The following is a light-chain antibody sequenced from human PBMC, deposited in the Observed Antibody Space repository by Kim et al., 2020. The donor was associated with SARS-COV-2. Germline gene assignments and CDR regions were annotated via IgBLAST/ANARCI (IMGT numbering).Light chain of an antibody. Sequence: VSVGDRVTITCQASHDISNYLNWYQQKPGKAPKLLMYDASTLNTGVPSKFSGSGSGTDFTFTISSLQPEDFATYYCQQYDNFPYTFGQGTKLEI. CDR3: QQYDNFPYT. CDR1: HDISNY. J-gene: IGKJ2*01. CDR2: DAS. V-gene: IGKV1-33*01.